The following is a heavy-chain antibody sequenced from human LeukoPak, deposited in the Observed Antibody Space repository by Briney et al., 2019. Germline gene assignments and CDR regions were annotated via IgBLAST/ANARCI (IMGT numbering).Heavy chain of an antibody. V-gene: IGHV3-30-3*01. CDR3: ARDSPLRWFDY. Sequence: GGALRLSCAASGFTFSSYAMHGVRQAPGKGLEGVAVISYDGSNKYYADSVKGRFTISRDNSKNTLYLQMNSLRAEDTAVYYCARDSPLRWFDYWGQGTLVTVSS. J-gene: IGHJ4*02. D-gene: IGHD3-3*01. CDR1: GFTFSSYA. CDR2: ISYDGSNK.